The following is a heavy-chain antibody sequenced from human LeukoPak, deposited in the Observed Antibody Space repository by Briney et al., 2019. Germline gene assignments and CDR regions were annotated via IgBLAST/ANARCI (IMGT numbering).Heavy chain of an antibody. Sequence: SETLSLTCTVSGGSISSSSHSWGWIRQPPGKGLEWIGSIYYSGSPYYSPSLKSRVTISVDTSKNQFSLKLSSVTAADTAVCYCARPSSGSYSDVYFFDYWGQGTLVTVSS. CDR3: ARPSSGSYSDVYFFDY. J-gene: IGHJ4*02. CDR2: IYYSGSP. V-gene: IGHV4-39*01. CDR1: GGSISSSSHS. D-gene: IGHD1-26*01.